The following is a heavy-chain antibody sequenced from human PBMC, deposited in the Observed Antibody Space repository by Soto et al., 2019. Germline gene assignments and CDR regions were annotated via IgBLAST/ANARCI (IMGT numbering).Heavy chain of an antibody. CDR2: IKSKADGGTT. V-gene: IGHV3-15*01. D-gene: IGHD4-17*01. J-gene: IGHJ4*02. CDR1: EFTFANAW. Sequence: EVQLVESGGDLVKPGGSLRLSWAASEFTFANAWISWVRQAPGRGLEWVGRIKSKADGGTTDYAAPVKGRFTISRDESQNTLYLQMNSLKTDDTAVYYCTSLYYGHWGQGTLVTVSS. CDR3: TSLYYGH.